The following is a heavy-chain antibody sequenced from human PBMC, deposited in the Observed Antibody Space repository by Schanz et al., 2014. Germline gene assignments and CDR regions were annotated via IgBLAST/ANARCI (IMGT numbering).Heavy chain of an antibody. CDR3: ARDALGGPHNWFDP. V-gene: IGHV4-31*03. CDR2: ISYSGTT. CDR1: GGSISSGGYY. D-gene: IGHD3-16*01. Sequence: QVQLQESGPGLVKPSQTLSLTCTVSGGSISSGGYYWSWIRQHPGKGLEWIGYISYSGTTYYNPSIKSRVTISVSTYKTQFSLKLSSVTAADTAVYYCARDALGGPHNWFDPWGQGTLVSVSS. J-gene: IGHJ5*02.